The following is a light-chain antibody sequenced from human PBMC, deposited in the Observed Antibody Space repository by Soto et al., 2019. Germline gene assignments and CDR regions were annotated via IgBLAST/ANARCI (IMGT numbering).Light chain of an antibody. CDR1: SGSIASNY. CDR2: EDN. V-gene: IGLV6-57*03. Sequence: NFMLTQLHSVSESPGKTVTISCTRSSGSIASNYVQWYQQRPGSAPTTVIYEDNQRPSGVPDRFSGSIDSSSNSASLTISGLKTEDEADYYCQSYDSSPWVFGGGTKLTVL. J-gene: IGLJ3*02. CDR3: QSYDSSPWV.